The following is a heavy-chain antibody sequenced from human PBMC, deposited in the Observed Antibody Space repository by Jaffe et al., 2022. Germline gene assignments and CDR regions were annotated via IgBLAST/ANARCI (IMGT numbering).Heavy chain of an antibody. D-gene: IGHD3-3*01. J-gene: IGHJ6*03. V-gene: IGHV4-34*01. CDR2: INHSGST. CDR3: ARELNFWSGYYRHYYYYMDV. Sequence: QVQLQQWGAGLLKPSETLSLTCAVYGGSFSGYYWSWIRQPPGKGLEWIGEINHSGSTNYNPSLKSRVTISVDTSKNQFSLKLSSVTAADTAVYYCARELNFWSGYYRHYYYYMDVWGKGTTVTVSS. CDR1: GGSFSGYY.